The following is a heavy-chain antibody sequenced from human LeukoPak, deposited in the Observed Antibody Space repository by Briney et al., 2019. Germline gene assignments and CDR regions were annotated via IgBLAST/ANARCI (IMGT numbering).Heavy chain of an antibody. V-gene: IGHV4-61*01. CDR2: IYYSGST. D-gene: IGHD6-19*01. J-gene: IGHJ4*02. CDR3: ARDLCSSGWATIDY. CDR1: GGSVSSGSYY. Sequence: SETLSLTCTVSGGSVSSGSYYWSWIRQPPGKGLEWIGYIYYSGSTNYNPSLKSRVTISVDTSKNQFSLKLSSVTAADTAVYYCARDLCSSGWATIDYWGQGTLVTVSS.